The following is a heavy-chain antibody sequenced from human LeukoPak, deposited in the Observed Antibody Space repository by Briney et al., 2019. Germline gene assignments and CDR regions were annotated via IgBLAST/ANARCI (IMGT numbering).Heavy chain of an antibody. J-gene: IGHJ6*03. CDR1: GFTFINAW. V-gene: IGHV3-48*04. Sequence: GGSLRLSCAASGFTFINAWMAWVRQAPGKGLEWVAHISTNGDVINYANSVKGRFTISRDNAKNSVYLQMNSLRVDDTALYYCARDATTAVGWVYMDVWGKGTTVTISS. CDR2: ISTNGDVI. D-gene: IGHD6-13*01. CDR3: ARDATTAVGWVYMDV.